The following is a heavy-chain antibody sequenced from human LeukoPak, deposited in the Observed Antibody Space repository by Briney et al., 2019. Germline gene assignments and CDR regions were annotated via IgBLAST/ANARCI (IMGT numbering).Heavy chain of an antibody. D-gene: IGHD5-12*01. V-gene: IGHV1-8*03. CDR2: MNPNSGNT. Sequence: ASVKVSCKASGYTFTSYDINWVRQATGQGLEWMGWMNPNSGNTGYAQKFQGRVTITRNTSISTAYMELSSLRSEDTAVYYCARAVGGYDSHNHYYYYMDVWGKGTTVTVSS. CDR3: ARAVGGYDSHNHYYYYMDV. J-gene: IGHJ6*03. CDR1: GYTFTSYD.